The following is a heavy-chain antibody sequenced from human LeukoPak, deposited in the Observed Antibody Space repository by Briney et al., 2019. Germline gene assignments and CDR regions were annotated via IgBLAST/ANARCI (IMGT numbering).Heavy chain of an antibody. CDR1: GFTFSNAW. Sequence: AGGSLRLSCAASGFTFSNAWMSWVRQAPGKGGEWVGRIKSKTDGSTTDYAARVKGRFTISRDDSKNTLYLQMNSLKTEDTAVYYCTNMTTTSPHPIKGYYYYYYYMDVWGKGTTVTVSS. CDR2: IKSKTDGSTT. J-gene: IGHJ6*03. D-gene: IGHD4-17*01. V-gene: IGHV3-15*01. CDR3: TNMTTTSPHPIKGYYYYYYYMDV.